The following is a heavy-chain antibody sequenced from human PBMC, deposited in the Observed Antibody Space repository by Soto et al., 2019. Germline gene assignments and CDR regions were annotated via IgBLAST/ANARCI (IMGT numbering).Heavy chain of an antibody. Sequence: ASVKVSCKASGYTFTSYDINWVRQATGQGLEWMGWMNPNSGNTGYAQKFQGRVTMTRNTSISTAYMELSSLRSEDTAVYYCARNYDDYIWGSYLGAFDIWGQGTMVTVSS. CDR2: MNPNSGNT. J-gene: IGHJ3*02. CDR3: ARNYDDYIWGSYLGAFDI. D-gene: IGHD3-16*02. CDR1: GYTFTSYD. V-gene: IGHV1-8*01.